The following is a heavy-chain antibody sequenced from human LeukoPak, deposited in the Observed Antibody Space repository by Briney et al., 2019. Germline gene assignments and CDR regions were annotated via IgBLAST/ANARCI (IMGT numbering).Heavy chain of an antibody. CDR3: YLYYYYYYMDV. Sequence: SETLSLTCAVSGDSFSSHYWTWIRQSPGTGLEWIGYISHIGRTNYNPSLKSRVTISVDTSKNQFSLKLSSARETDITGTTGYLYYYYYYMDVWGKGTTVTVSS. CDR2: ISHIGRT. D-gene: IGHD1-7*01. V-gene: IGHV4-59*11. CDR1: GDSFSSHY. J-gene: IGHJ6*03.